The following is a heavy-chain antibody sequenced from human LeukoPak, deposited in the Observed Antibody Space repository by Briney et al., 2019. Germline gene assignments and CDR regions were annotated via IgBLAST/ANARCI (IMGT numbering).Heavy chain of an antibody. J-gene: IGHJ4*02. CDR3: ARGDSSGYCYIDY. D-gene: IGHD3-22*01. CDR1: GFTISSYY. CDR2: IYYSGST. V-gene: IGHV4-39*07. Sequence: PGGSLRLSCAASGFTISSYYMNWIRQPPGKGLEWIGSIYYSGSTYYNPSLKSRVTISVDTSKNQFSLKPSSVTAADTAVYYCARGDSSGYCYIDYWGQGTLVTVSS.